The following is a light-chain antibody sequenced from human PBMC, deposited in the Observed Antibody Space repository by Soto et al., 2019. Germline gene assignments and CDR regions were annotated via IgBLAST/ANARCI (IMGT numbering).Light chain of an antibody. CDR1: SSNIGAGYD. V-gene: IGLV1-40*01. J-gene: IGLJ2*01. Sequence: QSVLTQPPSVSVAPGQRVTISCTGSSSNIGAGYDVHWYQQVPGTAPKLLIYGNTNRPSGVPDRFSGSKSGTSASLAITGLQAEDETDYYCQSYDSSLNVVFGGGTKLTVL. CDR3: QSYDSSLNVV. CDR2: GNT.